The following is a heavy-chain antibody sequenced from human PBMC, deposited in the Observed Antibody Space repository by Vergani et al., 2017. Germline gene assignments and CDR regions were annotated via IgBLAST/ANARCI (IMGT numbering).Heavy chain of an antibody. CDR2: IWYDGSNK. CDR1: GFTFSSYG. J-gene: IGHJ6*02. Sequence: QVQLVESGGGVVQPGRSLRLSCAASGFTFSSYGMHWVRQAPGKGLEWVAVIWYDGSNKYYADSVKGRFTISRDNSKNTLYLQMNSLRAEDTAMYYCASFILEYSSRLHRGYYYYGMDVWGQGTTVTVSS. D-gene: IGHD6-13*01. V-gene: IGHV3-33*08. CDR3: ASFILEYSSRLHRGYYYYGMDV.